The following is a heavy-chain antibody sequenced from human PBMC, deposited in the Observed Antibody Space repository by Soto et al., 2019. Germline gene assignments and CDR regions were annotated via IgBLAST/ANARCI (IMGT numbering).Heavy chain of an antibody. J-gene: IGHJ4*02. CDR3: ARGKSVLH. V-gene: IGHV4-31*03. CDR1: GGSMSSDRYY. D-gene: IGHD3-10*02. CDR2: IYNSGNS. Sequence: PSETLSLTCTVSGGSMSSDRYYWSWIRQHPGKGLEWIGYIYNSGNSYYNPSLQSRVTILVDTSKNQFSLKLSSVTAAYTVVYYCARGKSVLHWGQGTLVTVS.